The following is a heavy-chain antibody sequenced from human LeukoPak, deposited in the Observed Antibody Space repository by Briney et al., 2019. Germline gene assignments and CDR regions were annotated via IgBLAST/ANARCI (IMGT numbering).Heavy chain of an antibody. V-gene: IGHV3-30*02. Sequence: GGSLRLSCAASGFTFSSYGMHWVRQAPGKGLEWVAFIRYDGSNKYYADSVKGRFTISRDNAKNSLYLQMNSLRVADTAVYYCARDPIQDFDYWGQGTLVTVSS. J-gene: IGHJ4*02. CDR2: IRYDGSNK. CDR3: ARDPIQDFDY. CDR1: GFTFSSYG. D-gene: IGHD5-24*01.